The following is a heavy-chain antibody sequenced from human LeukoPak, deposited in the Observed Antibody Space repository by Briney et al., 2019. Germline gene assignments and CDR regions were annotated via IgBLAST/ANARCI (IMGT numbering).Heavy chain of an antibody. CDR3: ARGGIRAYSNYVPLNWFDP. CDR2: IYSSGST. CDR1: GGSISSGSYY. V-gene: IGHV4-61*02. D-gene: IGHD4-11*01. J-gene: IGHJ5*02. Sequence: SETLSLTCTVSGGSISSGSYYWSWIRQPAGKGLEWIGRIYSSGSTNYNPSLKSRVTISVDTSKNQFSLKLSSVTAADTAVYYCARGGIRAYSNYVPLNWFDPWGQGTLVTVPS.